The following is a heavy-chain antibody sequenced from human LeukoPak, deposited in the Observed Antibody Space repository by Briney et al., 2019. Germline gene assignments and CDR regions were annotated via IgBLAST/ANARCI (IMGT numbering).Heavy chain of an antibody. D-gene: IGHD3-3*01. J-gene: IGHJ3*02. CDR2: IYYSGST. Sequence: SETLSLTCTVSGSSISSYYWSWIRQPPGKGLEWIGYIYYSGSTNYNPSLKSRVTISVDTSKNQFSLKLSSVTAADTAVYYCARGTSLVSFGAFDIWGQGTIVTVSS. CDR3: ARGTSLVSFGAFDI. CDR1: GSSISSYY. V-gene: IGHV4-59*01.